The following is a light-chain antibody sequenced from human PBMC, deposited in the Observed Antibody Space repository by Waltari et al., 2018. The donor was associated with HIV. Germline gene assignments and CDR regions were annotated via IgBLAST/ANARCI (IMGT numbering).Light chain of an antibody. CDR2: RDN. CDR1: NIGRQN. CDR3: QVRVSNTVV. Sequence: SYELTQPLSVSVALGQTATITCGGNNIGRQNVCWYQQKPGQAPVLIIYRDNTRPSGIPGRFSGSNSGNTATLTIRRGQAGDEADYYCQVRVSNTVVFGGGTNLTVL. V-gene: IGLV3-9*01. J-gene: IGLJ2*01.